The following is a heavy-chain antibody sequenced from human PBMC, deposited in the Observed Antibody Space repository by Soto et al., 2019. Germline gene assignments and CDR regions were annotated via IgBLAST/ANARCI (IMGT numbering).Heavy chain of an antibody. D-gene: IGHD6-19*01. CDR3: VKGIAVASQTTRDLDY. CDR2: ISRDGGRT. Sequence: GGSLRLSCSASGFTFSGYAMHWVRQAPGKGLEYVSTISRDGGRTYYADSVKGRFTISRDNSKNTLYLQMSSLRTEDTAVYYWVKGIAVASQTTRDLDYWGQETLVTVSS. J-gene: IGHJ4*01. CDR1: GFTFSGYA. V-gene: IGHV3-64D*06.